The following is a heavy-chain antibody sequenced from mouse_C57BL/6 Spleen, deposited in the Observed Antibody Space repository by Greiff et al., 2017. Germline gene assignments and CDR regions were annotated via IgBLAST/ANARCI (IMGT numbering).Heavy chain of an antibody. D-gene: IGHD1-1*01. CDR1: GFTFTDYY. Sequence: DVQLVESGGGLVQPGGSLSLSCAASGFTFTDYYMSWVRQPPGKALEWLGFIRNKANGYTTEYSASVKGRFTISRDNSQSILYLQMNAMRAEDSATYYCARSSYYYVSSPHWYFDVWGTGTTVTVSS. CDR3: ARSSYYYVSSPHWYFDV. CDR2: IRNKANGYTT. J-gene: IGHJ1*03. V-gene: IGHV7-3*01.